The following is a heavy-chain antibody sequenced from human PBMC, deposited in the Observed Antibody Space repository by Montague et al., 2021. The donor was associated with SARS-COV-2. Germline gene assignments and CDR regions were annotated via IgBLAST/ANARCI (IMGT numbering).Heavy chain of an antibody. V-gene: IGHV4-39*02. J-gene: IGHJ2*01. D-gene: IGHD1-1*01. CDR2: IYYSGTT. CDR3: AREDAGDWYVDL. Sequence: SETLSLTCTVSGGSISSSSYYWGWIRQPPGKGPEWIGSIYYSGTTFYNPSLRSRVTMSVDTSKNQFSLRLSSVTAADTAVFYCAREDAGDWYVDLWRRGPRLPVSS. CDR1: GGSISSSSYY.